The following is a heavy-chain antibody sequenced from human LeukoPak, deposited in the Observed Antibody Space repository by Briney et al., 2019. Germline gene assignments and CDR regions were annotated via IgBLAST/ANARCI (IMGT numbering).Heavy chain of an antibody. CDR2: ISYGGSNK. V-gene: IGHV3-30*04. Sequence: GGSLRLSCAASGFTFSSYAMHWVRQAPGKGLEGVAVISYGGSNKYYAGTVKGRFTISRDNSKNTLYLQMNSLRAEDTDVYYCARADPTYYGMDVWGQGTMVIVSS. J-gene: IGHJ6*02. CDR3: ARADPTYYGMDV. D-gene: IGHD4-17*01. CDR1: GFTFSSYA.